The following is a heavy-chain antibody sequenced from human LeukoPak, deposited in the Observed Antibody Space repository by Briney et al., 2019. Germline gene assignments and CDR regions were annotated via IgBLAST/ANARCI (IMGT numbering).Heavy chain of an antibody. V-gene: IGHV3-30*18. D-gene: IGHD5-18*01. CDR1: GFTFSSYG. J-gene: IGHJ4*02. CDR2: ISYDGSNK. CDR3: AKLQLAMVTDPIDY. Sequence: PGRSLRLSCAASGFTFSSYGMHWVRQAPGKGLEWVAVISYDGSNKYYADSVKGRFTTSRDNSKNTLYLQMNSLRAEDTAVYYCAKLQLAMVTDPIDYWGQGTLVTVSS.